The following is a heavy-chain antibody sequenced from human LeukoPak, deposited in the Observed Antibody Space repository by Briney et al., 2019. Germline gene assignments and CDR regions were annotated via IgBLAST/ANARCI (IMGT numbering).Heavy chain of an antibody. Sequence: GGSLRLSCAASGFTFSSYWMHWVRQAPGKGLVCVSRIKSDGSTDYADSVKCRFTISRDNAKNTVSLQMNSLRAEDTGVYFCARAPSEIGGYYPEYFRHWGQGTLVTVSS. CDR3: ARAPSEIGGYYPEYFRH. CDR2: IKSDGST. J-gene: IGHJ1*01. D-gene: IGHD3-22*01. CDR1: GFTFSSYW. V-gene: IGHV3-74*01.